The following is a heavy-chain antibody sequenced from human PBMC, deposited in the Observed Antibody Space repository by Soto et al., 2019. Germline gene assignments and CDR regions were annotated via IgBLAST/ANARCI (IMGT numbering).Heavy chain of an antibody. D-gene: IGHD6-19*01. CDR1: GSAFSDFY. Sequence: GGSLRLSCAASGSAFSDFYMSWSRQAPGKGLEWVAYISHSGTSTYYAGSVKGRFTISRDNAKNSLYLQMSSLTADDTAVYYCASEGMEVAGTSWGQGTLVTAPQ. CDR2: ISHSGTST. CDR3: ASEGMEVAGTS. V-gene: IGHV3-11*01. J-gene: IGHJ4*02.